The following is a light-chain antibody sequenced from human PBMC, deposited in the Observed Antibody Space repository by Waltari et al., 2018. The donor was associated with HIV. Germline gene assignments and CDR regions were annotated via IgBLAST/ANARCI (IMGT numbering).Light chain of an antibody. CDR3: TTWDSSVTAWV. CDR1: SSNLGSDF. V-gene: IGLV1-47*02. CDR2: SND. Sequence: QSVLTQPPSASGTPGQRVTISCSGRSSNLGSDFVSWYQQLPGTAPKLLIYSNDQRPSGVPDRFSGSKSGTSASLAISGLRSEDEADYYCTTWDSSVTAWVFGGGTKLTVL. J-gene: IGLJ3*02.